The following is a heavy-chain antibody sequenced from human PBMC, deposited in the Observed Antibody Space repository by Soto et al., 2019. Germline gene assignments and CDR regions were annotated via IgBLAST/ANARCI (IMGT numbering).Heavy chain of an antibody. CDR3: ARTTAVPNSLRSRYFFDY. V-gene: IGHV4-61*01. CDR1: GGSVSDKTYY. Sequence: SETLSLTCPVSGGSVSDKTYYWSWIRQPPGKRLEWIGYVYYSGTTNYNPSLKSRVTISVDLSKNQFSLRLSSVTTADTALYYCARTTAVPNSLRSRYFFDYWGQGTLVTVSS. J-gene: IGHJ4*02. D-gene: IGHD4-17*01. CDR2: VYYSGTT.